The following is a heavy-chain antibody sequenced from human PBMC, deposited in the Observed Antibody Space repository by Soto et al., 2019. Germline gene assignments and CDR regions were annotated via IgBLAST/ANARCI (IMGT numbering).Heavy chain of an antibody. CDR3: AGPGYSSQDY. D-gene: IGHD5-18*01. Sequence: GGSLRLSCAASGFTFSSFALSWVRQAPGKGLEWVSAISGSGDGTDYADSVKGRFTISRDNSKNTLYLQMNSLRAEDTAVYYCAGPGYSSQDYWGQGALVTVS. CDR2: ISGSGDGT. V-gene: IGHV3-23*01. CDR1: GFTFSSFA. J-gene: IGHJ4*02.